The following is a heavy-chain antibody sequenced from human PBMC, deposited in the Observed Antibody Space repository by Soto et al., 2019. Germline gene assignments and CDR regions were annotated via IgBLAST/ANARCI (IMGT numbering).Heavy chain of an antibody. CDR3: AKSAFGDYGY. D-gene: IGHD4-17*01. Sequence: EVQLLESGGGLVQPGGSLRLSCAASGFTFSSYAMSWVRQAPGKGLGWVSAISGSGGSTYYADSGKGRFTISRDNAKNTSYQQMNSLRAEDTAVYYCAKSAFGDYGYWGQGTLVTVSS. CDR2: ISGSGGST. J-gene: IGHJ4*02. V-gene: IGHV3-23*01. CDR1: GFTFSSYA.